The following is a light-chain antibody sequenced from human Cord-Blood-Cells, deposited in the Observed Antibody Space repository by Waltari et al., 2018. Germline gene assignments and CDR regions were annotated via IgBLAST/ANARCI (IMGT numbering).Light chain of an antibody. Sequence: DIQMSQSPSSLSASVGDRVTITCRASQSISSYLNWYQQNPGKAPKLLIYAASSLQSGDPSRFSGSGSGTDFTLTISSLQPEDFATYYCQQSYSTPYTFGQGTKLEIK. V-gene: IGKV1-39*01. J-gene: IGKJ2*01. CDR2: AAS. CDR3: QQSYSTPYT. CDR1: QSISSY.